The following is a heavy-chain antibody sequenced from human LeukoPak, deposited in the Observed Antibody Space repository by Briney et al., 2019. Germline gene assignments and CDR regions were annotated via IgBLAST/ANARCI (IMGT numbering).Heavy chain of an antibody. J-gene: IGHJ1*01. D-gene: IGHD3-22*01. Sequence: GASVKVSCKASRGTFSRYAISWVRQAPGHGLEWRGRIIPILGIANYAQKFQGRVTITADKSTSTAYMELSSLRSEDTAVYYCARGYYDSSEGYFQHCGQGTLVTVSS. CDR2: IIPILGIA. CDR3: ARGYYDSSEGYFQH. CDR1: RGTFSRYA. V-gene: IGHV1-69*04.